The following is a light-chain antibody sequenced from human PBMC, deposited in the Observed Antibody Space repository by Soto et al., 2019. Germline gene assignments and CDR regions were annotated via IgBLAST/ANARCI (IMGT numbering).Light chain of an antibody. CDR2: DNN. Sequence: QSVLTQPPSGSGAPGQRVTISCTGSSSNIGAGYDVHWYQQYPGTAPKLLIYDNNDRPSGVPDRFSGSRSGTSASLALTGLQAEDEADYYCQSYDSSLSGYVFGAGTKVTVL. CDR3: QSYDSSLSGYV. V-gene: IGLV1-40*01. CDR1: SSNIGAGYD. J-gene: IGLJ1*01.